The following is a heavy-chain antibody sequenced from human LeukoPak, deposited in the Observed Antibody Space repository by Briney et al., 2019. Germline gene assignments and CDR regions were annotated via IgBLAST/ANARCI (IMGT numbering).Heavy chain of an antibody. Sequence: GGSLRLSCAASGFTFSSYSMNWVRQAPGKGLEWVSSISSSSSYIYYADSVKGRFTISRDNAKNSLYLQMNSLRAEDTAVYYCARDVEMDFWSGYPDAFDIWGQGTMVTVSS. CDR3: ARDVEMDFWSGYPDAFDI. CDR2: ISSSSSYI. J-gene: IGHJ3*02. CDR1: GFTFSSYS. D-gene: IGHD3-3*01. V-gene: IGHV3-21*01.